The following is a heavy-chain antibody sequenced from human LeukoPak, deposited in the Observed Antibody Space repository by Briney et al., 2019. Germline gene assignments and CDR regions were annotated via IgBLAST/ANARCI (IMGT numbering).Heavy chain of an antibody. CDR3: ARESLGYCSGSTCYYFYMDF. Sequence: GGSLRLSCAASGFSFSSYSMNWVRQAPGKGLEWLSYISGSSNTIYYADSVKGRFTISRDNAMNSQYLQMNGLRAEDTAVYYCARESLGYCSGSTCYYFYMDFWGKGTTVTVSS. J-gene: IGHJ6*03. CDR1: GFSFSSYS. V-gene: IGHV3-48*04. D-gene: IGHD2-15*01. CDR2: ISGSSNTI.